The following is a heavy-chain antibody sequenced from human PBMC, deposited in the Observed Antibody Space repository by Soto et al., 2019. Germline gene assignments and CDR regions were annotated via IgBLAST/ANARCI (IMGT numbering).Heavy chain of an antibody. J-gene: IGHJ3*02. CDR2: IRDSGDST. CDR3: APHVYCSCGSCHYDAFDI. Sequence: EVQLLESGGGLVKPGESLRLSCAVSGFIFGNYMMTWVRQAPGKGLEWVSTIRDSGDSTYYADSVKGRFTISRDNFKNTLYLQMNSLGAEDTAVYYCAPHVYCSCGSCHYDAFDIRGQGAMVTVSS. V-gene: IGHV3-23*01. CDR1: GFIFGNYM. D-gene: IGHD2-15*01.